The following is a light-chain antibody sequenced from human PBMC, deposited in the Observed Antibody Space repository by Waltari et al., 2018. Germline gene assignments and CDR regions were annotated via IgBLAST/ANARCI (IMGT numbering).Light chain of an antibody. V-gene: IGKV2-30*02. CDR1: QSLVHSEGNTY. Sequence: DVVMSQSPLSLPVTLGQPASISCRSSQSLVHSEGNTYLNWFQQRPGQSPRRLIYKVSRRDSGVPDRFSGSGSGTDFTLKISRVEAEDVGVYYCMQATNWPLTFGQGTKVEIK. CDR3: MQATNWPLT. J-gene: IGKJ1*01. CDR2: KVS.